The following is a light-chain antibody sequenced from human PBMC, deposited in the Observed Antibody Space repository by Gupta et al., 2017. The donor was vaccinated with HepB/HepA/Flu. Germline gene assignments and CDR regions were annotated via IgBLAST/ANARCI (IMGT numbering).Light chain of an antibody. CDR2: GAS. J-gene: IGKJ2*01. V-gene: IGKV3-20*01. CDR3: QQYGSSLST. CDR1: QSVSSSY. Sequence: EIVFTQSPGTLSLSPGERATLSCRARQSVSSSYLAWYQQKPGQAPRLLIYGASSRATGIPDRFSGSGSGTEFTLTISRREPEDFAVYYCQQYGSSLSTFGQGTKLEIK.